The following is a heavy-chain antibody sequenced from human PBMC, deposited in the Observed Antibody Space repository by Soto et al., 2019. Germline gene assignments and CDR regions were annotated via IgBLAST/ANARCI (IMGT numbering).Heavy chain of an antibody. Sequence: LRLSCAASGFTFSSYAMSWVRQAPGKGLEWVSAISGSGGSTYYADSVKGRFTISRDNSKNTLYLQMNSLRASDTAMYYCARQGGYDPPRDYWGQGTLVTVSS. CDR3: ARQGGYDPPRDY. CDR2: ISGSGGST. J-gene: IGHJ4*02. V-gene: IGHV3-23*01. D-gene: IGHD5-12*01. CDR1: GFTFSSYA.